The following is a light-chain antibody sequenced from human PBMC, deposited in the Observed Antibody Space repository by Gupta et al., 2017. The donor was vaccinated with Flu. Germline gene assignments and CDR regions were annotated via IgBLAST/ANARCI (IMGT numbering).Light chain of an antibody. J-gene: IGLJ1*01. CDR3: CAYAGSGLYV. Sequence: TALPQPASASGYPGQSITISCSGTSSDVGSDNLVSWYQQHPCKAPKLMIYEGSKRPSEVSNRFSGSQSGNTASLTISGLQAEDAADYYCCAYAGSGLYVFGTGTKVTVL. V-gene: IGLV2-23*01. CDR2: EGS. CDR1: SSDVGSDNL.